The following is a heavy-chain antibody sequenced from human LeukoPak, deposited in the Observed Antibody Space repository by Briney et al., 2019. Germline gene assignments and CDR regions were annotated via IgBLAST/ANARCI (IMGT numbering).Heavy chain of an antibody. J-gene: IGHJ5*02. D-gene: IGHD3-22*01. CDR3: TRDGPRSSGYPDT. V-gene: IGHV4-59*12. CDR2: IYYSGST. CDR1: GGSINSYY. Sequence: SETLSLTCTVSGGSINSYYWSWIRQPPGKALEWIGYIYYSGSTYYNPSLKSRVTISVDTSKNQFSLKLSSVTAADTAVYYCTRDGPRSSGYPDTWGQGTLVTVSS.